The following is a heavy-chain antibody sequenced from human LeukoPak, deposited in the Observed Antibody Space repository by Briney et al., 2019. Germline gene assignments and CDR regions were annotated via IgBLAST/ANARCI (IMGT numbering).Heavy chain of an antibody. D-gene: IGHD5-18*01. J-gene: IGHJ4*02. CDR2: INAGNGNT. Sequence: ASVKVSCKASGYTFTSYAMHWVRQAPGQRLEWMGWINAGNGNTKYSQKFQGRVTITRDTSASTAYMELSSLRSEDTAVYYCARDDEIQLWSRGPFDYWGQGTLVTVSS. CDR3: ARDDEIQLWSRGPFDY. V-gene: IGHV1-3*01. CDR1: GYTFTSYA.